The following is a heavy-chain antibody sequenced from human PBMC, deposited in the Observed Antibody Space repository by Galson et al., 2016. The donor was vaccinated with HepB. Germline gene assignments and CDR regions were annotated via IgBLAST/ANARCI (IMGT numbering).Heavy chain of an antibody. CDR3: ARDRDARPYDY. D-gene: IGHD5-24*01. CDR1: GLTFSSYW. V-gene: IGHV3-7*01. CDR2: IKDDGSEK. J-gene: IGHJ4*02. Sequence: SLRLSCAASGLTFSSYWMNWVRQARGKGLEWVANIKDDGSEKNYVDSVKGRFTISRDNSKNTLYLQMNSLRAEDTAIYYCARDRDARPYDYWGQGTLVIVSS.